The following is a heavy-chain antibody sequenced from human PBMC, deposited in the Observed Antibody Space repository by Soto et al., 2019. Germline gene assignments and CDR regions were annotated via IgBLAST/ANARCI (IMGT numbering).Heavy chain of an antibody. V-gene: IGHV5-51*01. CDR1: GYSFTSYW. D-gene: IGHD3-10*01. Sequence: EVQLVQSGAEVKKPGESLKISCKGSGYSFTSYWIGWVRQMPGKGLEWMGIIYPGDSDTRYSPSFQGQVTISADKSISTAYLQWSSLKASDTAMYCCARHAADLTMDRWACMDVWGQGTTVTVSS. CDR2: IYPGDSDT. CDR3: ARHAADLTMDRWACMDV. J-gene: IGHJ6*02.